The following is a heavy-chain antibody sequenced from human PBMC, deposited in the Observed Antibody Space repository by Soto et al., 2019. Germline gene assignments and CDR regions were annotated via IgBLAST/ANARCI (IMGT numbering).Heavy chain of an antibody. J-gene: IGHJ5*02. V-gene: IGHV2-5*02. CDR3: AHRRGYYGSGSYSGMFWFDP. Sequence: QITLKESGPTLVKPTQTLTLTCTFSGFSLSTSGVAVGWIRQPPGNALEWLALIYWDDDKRYSPSLKSRLTITKDTSKNQVVLTMTNMDPVDTATYYCAHRRGYYGSGSYSGMFWFDPWGQGTLVTVSS. D-gene: IGHD3-10*01. CDR1: GFSLSTSGVA. CDR2: IYWDDDK.